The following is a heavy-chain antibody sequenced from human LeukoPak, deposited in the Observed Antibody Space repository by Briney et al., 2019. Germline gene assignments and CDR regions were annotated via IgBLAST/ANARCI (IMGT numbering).Heavy chain of an antibody. CDR2: VRYDGNDK. D-gene: IGHD3-10*01. CDR3: AKDLMRDRWFGES. J-gene: IGHJ5*02. CDR1: GFTFSYYG. V-gene: IGHV3-30*02. Sequence: GGSLRLSCAASGFTFSYYGMYWVRQAPGKRLEWVAFVRYDGNDKYYADSVKGRFTISRDNFKNTLYLQMNSLTPEDTAVYYCAKDLMRDRWFGESWGQGTLVTVSS.